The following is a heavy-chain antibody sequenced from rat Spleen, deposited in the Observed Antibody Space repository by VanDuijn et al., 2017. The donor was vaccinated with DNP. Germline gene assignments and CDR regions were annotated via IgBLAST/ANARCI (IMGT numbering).Heavy chain of an antibody. CDR2: INTDGGTT. J-gene: IGHJ3*01. Sequence: EVQLVETGGGLVQPGKSLKLSCVASGFSFNSYWMYWIRQAPGKGLEWLSSINTDGGTTFYPDSVKGRFTISRDNAKNTVYLQMNSLRSVDTATYYCIRDTAYWGQGTLVTVSS. CDR1: GFSFNSYW. CDR3: IRDTAY. V-gene: IGHV5-58*01.